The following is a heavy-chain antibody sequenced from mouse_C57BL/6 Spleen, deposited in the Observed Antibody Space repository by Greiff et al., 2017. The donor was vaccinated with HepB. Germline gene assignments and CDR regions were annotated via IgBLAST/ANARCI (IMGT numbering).Heavy chain of an antibody. CDR1: GFTFTDYY. D-gene: IGHD1-1*01. Sequence: EVKLVESGGGLVQPGGSLSLSCAASGFTFTDYYMSWVRQPPGKALEWLGFIRNKANGYTTEYSASVKGRFTISRDNSQSILYLQMNALRAEDSATYYCARSPATVVEGYWYFDVWGTGTTVTVSS. CDR2: IRNKANGYTT. J-gene: IGHJ1*03. CDR3: ARSPATVVEGYWYFDV. V-gene: IGHV7-3*01.